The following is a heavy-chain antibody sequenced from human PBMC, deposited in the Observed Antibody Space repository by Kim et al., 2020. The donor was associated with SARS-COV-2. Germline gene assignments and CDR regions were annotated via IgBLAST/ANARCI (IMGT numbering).Heavy chain of an antibody. CDR1: GFTFSSYG. CDR3: ARDRDSYYGSGTLIY. D-gene: IGHD3-10*01. J-gene: IGHJ4*02. V-gene: IGHV3-33*05. Sequence: GGSLRLSCAASGFTFSSYGMHWVRQAPGKGLEWVAVISYDGSNKYYADSVKGRFTISRDNSKNTLYLQMNSLRAEDTAVYYCARDRDSYYGSGTLIYWGQGTLVTVSS. CDR2: ISYDGSNK.